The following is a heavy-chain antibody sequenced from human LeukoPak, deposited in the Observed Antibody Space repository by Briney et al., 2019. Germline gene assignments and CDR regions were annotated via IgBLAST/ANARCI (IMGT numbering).Heavy chain of an antibody. V-gene: IGHV3-23*01. J-gene: IGHJ4*02. CDR2: ISGSGGST. D-gene: IGHD2-2*01. CDR3: AKGLGYCSSTSCYQYYFDY. Sequence: GGSLRLSCAASGFTFSSYAMSWVRQAPGKVQEWVSAISGSGGSTYYADSVKGRFTISRDNSKNTLYLQMNSLRAEDTAVYYCAKGLGYCSSTSCYQYYFDYWGQGTLVTVSS. CDR1: GFTFSSYA.